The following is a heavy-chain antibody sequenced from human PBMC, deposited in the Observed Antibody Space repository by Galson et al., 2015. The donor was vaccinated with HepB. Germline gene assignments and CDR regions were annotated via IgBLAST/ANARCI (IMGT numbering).Heavy chain of an antibody. V-gene: IGHV6-1*01. J-gene: IGHJ5*02. CDR3: ARESGSRFDP. Sequence: CAISGDSVSSHSAAWNWIRQSPSRGLEWLGITYFRSKWYYAYALSLKSRITINPDTSKNQFSLQLNSATPEDTAVYYCARESGSRFDPWGQGILVTVSS. CDR2: TYFRSKWYY. D-gene: IGHD7-27*01. CDR1: GDSVSSHSAA.